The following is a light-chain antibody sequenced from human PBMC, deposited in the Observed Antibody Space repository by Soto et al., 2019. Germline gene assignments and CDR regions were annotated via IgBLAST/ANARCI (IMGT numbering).Light chain of an antibody. CDR2: DVR. V-gene: IGLV2-14*03. CDR1: SSDVGGYNY. Sequence: QSVLTQPASVSGSPGQSITISCTGTSSDVGGYNYISWYQQHPGKAPKFIIYDVRNRPSVVSNRFAGSRSGNTASLTISGLQADDEADYYCSSYTSSNTVIFGGGTKVTVL. CDR3: SSYTSSNTVI. J-gene: IGLJ2*01.